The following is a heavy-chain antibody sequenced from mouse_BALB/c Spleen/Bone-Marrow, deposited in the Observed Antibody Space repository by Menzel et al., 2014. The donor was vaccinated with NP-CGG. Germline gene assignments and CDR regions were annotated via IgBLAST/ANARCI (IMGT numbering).Heavy chain of an antibody. CDR1: GFSLTSYG. Sequence: VQLQQLGPGLVQPSQSLSITCTVSGFSLTSYGVHWVRQSPGKGLEWLGAIWSGGGSDYNAAFISRLSITKDNSKSQVFFKMFSLQVDDTAIYYCARTSNYVDFDYWGQGTTLTVSS. V-gene: IGHV2-4-1*01. CDR2: IWSGGGS. CDR3: ARTSNYVDFDY. J-gene: IGHJ2*01. D-gene: IGHD2-5*01.